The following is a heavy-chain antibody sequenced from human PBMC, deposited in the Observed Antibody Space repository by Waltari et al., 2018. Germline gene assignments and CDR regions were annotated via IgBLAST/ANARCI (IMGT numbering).Heavy chain of an antibody. CDR3: ARDRGRGLYLDT. J-gene: IGHJ5*02. Sequence: QLQLQESGPGLVKPSGTLSLTCAVSGDSMTSTYCWSWVRQSPQKGLEWIGQVHYSGRNNYHPSFASRVTMSVDTSNKQFALRVTSATAADTAVYYCARDRGRGLYLDTWGPGTLVTVSP. CDR1: GDSMTSTYC. CDR2: VHYSGRN. V-gene: IGHV4-4*02. D-gene: IGHD2-15*01.